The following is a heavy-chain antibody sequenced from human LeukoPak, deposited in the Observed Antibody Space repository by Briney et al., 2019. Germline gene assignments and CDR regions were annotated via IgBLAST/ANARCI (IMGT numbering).Heavy chain of an antibody. CDR3: ARKSGSGAFDI. CDR2: IYYSGST. D-gene: IGHD3-10*01. V-gene: IGHV4-59*08. J-gene: IGHJ3*02. CDR1: RASLSSYY. Sequence: SETLSLTCTVSRASLSSYYWSWLRQPPGKGLEWIGYIYYSGSTNYNPSLKSRVTISVDTSKNQFSLKLSSVTAADTAVYYCARKSGSGAFDIWGQGTMVTVSS.